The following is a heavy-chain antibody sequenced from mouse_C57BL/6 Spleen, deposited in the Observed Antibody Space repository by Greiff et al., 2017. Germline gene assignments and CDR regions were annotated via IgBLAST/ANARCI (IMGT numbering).Heavy chain of an antibody. CDR3: TRRMTTQATHY. V-gene: IGHV1-5*01. J-gene: IGHJ2*01. CDR2: IFPGNSDT. CDR1: GYTFTSYW. Sequence: VQLQQSGPVLARPGASVKMSCNTSGYTFTSYWLPWVNQRTGQGLEWIGAIFPGNSDTSYNQKFKGKATLTTVTSASTASMELSRLTKEDTAVYYRTRRMTTQATHYWGQGTTLTVSS. D-gene: IGHD3-2*02.